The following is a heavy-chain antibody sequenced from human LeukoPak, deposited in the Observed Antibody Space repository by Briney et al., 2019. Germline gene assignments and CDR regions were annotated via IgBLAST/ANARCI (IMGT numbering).Heavy chain of an antibody. Sequence: EASVKVSCKASGYTFTDYYMHWVRQAPRQGLEWMGWINPNSAGTNYAQKFQGRVIMTRDTSINTAYMELSSLISDDTAEYYCARAEKTPTNPLFSPWGQGTLVTVSS. J-gene: IGHJ5*02. CDR2: INPNSAGT. CDR3: ARAEKTPTNPLFSP. D-gene: IGHD1-14*01. V-gene: IGHV1-2*02. CDR1: GYTFTDYY.